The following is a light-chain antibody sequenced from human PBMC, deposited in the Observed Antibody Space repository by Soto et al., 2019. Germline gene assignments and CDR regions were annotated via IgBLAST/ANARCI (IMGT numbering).Light chain of an antibody. CDR3: CSYPGSHTWV. CDR1: NSDIGNYNY. CDR2: DVT. Sequence: QFALTQPRSVSGSPGQSVTISCTGTNSDIGNYNYVSWYQQHPGKAPKVMIYDVTKRPSGVPDRFSGSTSGNTASLTISGLQAEDEADYYCCSYPGSHTWVFGGGTKVTVL. J-gene: IGLJ3*02. V-gene: IGLV2-11*01.